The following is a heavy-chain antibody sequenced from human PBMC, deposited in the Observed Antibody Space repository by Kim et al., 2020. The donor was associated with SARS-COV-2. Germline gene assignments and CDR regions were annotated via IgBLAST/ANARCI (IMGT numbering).Heavy chain of an antibody. V-gene: IGHV4-59*13. J-gene: IGHJ6*02. CDR1: GGSISSYY. Sequence: SETLSLTCTVSGGSISSYYWSWIRQPPGKGLEWIGYIYYSGSTNYNPSLKSGVTISVDPSKNQFSLKLSSVTAADTAVYYCARVASSSWYSTISVSYYYGMDVWGQGTTVTVSS. CDR2: IYYSGST. D-gene: IGHD6-13*01. CDR3: ARVASSSWYSTISVSYYYGMDV.